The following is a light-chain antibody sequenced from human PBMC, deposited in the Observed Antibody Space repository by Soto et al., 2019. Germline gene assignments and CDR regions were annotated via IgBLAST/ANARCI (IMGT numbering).Light chain of an antibody. CDR1: QSISSW. V-gene: IGKV1-5*03. CDR3: QQNNIYGT. J-gene: IGKJ1*01. Sequence: DIQMTQSPSTLSASVGDRVTITCRASQSISSWLAWYQQKAGKAPKLLIYKASSLESGVPSRFSGSGSGTEFTLTISSLQHDDFATINCQQNNIYGTFGKGPKVKTK. CDR2: KAS.